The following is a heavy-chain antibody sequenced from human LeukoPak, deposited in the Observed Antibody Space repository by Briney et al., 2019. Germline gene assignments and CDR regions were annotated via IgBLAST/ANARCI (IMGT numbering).Heavy chain of an antibody. V-gene: IGHV1-3*01. CDR2: INAGNGNT. Sequence: ASVKVSCKASGYTFTSYAMHWVRQAPGQRLEWMGWINAGNGNTKYSQKFQGRVTITRDTSASTAYMELSSLRSEDTAVYYCARGLLEYGGYVYWGQGTLVTVSS. CDR1: GYTFTSYA. D-gene: IGHD5-12*01. J-gene: IGHJ4*02. CDR3: ARGLLEYGGYVY.